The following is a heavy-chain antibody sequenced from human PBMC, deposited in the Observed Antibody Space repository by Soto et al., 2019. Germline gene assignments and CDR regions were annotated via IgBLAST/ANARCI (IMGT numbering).Heavy chain of an antibody. CDR2: ITPILNAT. CDR3: TTLGP. J-gene: IGHJ5*02. V-gene: IGHV1-69*08. D-gene: IGHD3-16*01. CDR1: GDTLNRFT. Sequence: QVQLVQSGAEVKKPGSSVMVSCKGSGDTLNRFTISWVRQAPGQGLEWMGRITPILNATNTAPKFQGRVTITADKSTNAAYMELTTLTSADTAVYFGTTLGPWGQGTLVTVSP.